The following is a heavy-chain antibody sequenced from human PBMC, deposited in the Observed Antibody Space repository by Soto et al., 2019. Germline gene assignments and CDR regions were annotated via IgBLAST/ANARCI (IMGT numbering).Heavy chain of an antibody. CDR2: ISGSGGST. CDR3: AKDYPLLDEGTSLFQH. V-gene: IGHV3-23*01. D-gene: IGHD1-1*01. J-gene: IGHJ1*01. CDR1: GFTFSSYA. Sequence: PGGSLRLSCAASGFTFSSYAMSWVRQAPGKGLEWVSAISGSGGSTYYADSVKGRFTISRDNSKNTLYLQMNSLRAEDTAVYYCAKDYPLLDEGTSLFQHWGQGTLVTVSS.